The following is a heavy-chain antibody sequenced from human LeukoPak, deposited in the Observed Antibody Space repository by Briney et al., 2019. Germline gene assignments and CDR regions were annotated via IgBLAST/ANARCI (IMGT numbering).Heavy chain of an antibody. V-gene: IGHV1-24*01. Sequence: ASVKVSCKVSGYTLTELSMHWVRQAPGKGLEWMGGFDPEDGETIYAQKFQGRVTMTEDTSTDTAYMELSSLRSEDTVVYYCATSYDYSNYGPFDYWGQGTLVTVSS. J-gene: IGHJ4*02. D-gene: IGHD4-11*01. CDR2: FDPEDGET. CDR3: ATSYDYSNYGPFDY. CDR1: GYTLTELS.